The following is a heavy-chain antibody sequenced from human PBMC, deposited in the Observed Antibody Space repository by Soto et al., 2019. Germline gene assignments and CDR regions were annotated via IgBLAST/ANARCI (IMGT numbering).Heavy chain of an antibody. D-gene: IGHD2-15*01. CDR1: GFTFSDYY. V-gene: IGHV3-11*06. J-gene: IGHJ5*02. CDR2: ISSSSSYT. CDR3: ARNAGVVAATLSWFDP. Sequence: SCAASGFTFSDYYMSWIRQAPGNGLEWVSYISSSSSYTKDAESVRGRITISRNNAKNSLYLKMHSLRAEDTAVYYCARNAGVVAATLSWFDPWGQGTLVTVSS.